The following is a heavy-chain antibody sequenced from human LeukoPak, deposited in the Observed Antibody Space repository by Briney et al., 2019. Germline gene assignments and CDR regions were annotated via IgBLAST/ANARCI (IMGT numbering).Heavy chain of an antibody. J-gene: IGHJ4*02. CDR1: GFTFSSYG. CDR2: IWYDGSNK. D-gene: IGHD2-8*01. CDR3: ARDPWVFSEYYFDY. V-gene: IGHV3-33*01. Sequence: PGGSLRLSCAASGFTFSSYGMHWVRQAPGKGLEWVAVIWYDGSNKYYADSVKGRFTISRDNSKNTLYLQMNSLRAEDTAVYYCARDPWVFSEYYFDYWGQGTLVTVSS.